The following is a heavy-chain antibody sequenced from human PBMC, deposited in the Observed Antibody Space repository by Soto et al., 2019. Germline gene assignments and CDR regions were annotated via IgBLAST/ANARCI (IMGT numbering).Heavy chain of an antibody. CDR3: ARQTYYYDSSGYLNDNFDY. V-gene: IGHV5-51*01. CDR1: GYKVSTWHNFTSYW. CDR2: IYPGDSDT. J-gene: IGHJ4*02. D-gene: IGHD3-22*01. Sequence: GESLKISCMGSGYKVSTWHNFTSYWIGWVRQMPGKGLEWMGIIYPGDSDTRYSPSFQGQVTISADKSISTAYLQWSSLKASDTAMYYCARQTYYYDSSGYLNDNFDYWGQGTLVTVSS.